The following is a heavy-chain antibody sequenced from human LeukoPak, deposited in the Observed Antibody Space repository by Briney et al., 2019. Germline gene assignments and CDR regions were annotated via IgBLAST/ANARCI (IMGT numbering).Heavy chain of an antibody. D-gene: IGHD3-10*01. J-gene: IGHJ4*02. Sequence: PSETLSLTCTVSGYSISSGYYWGWIRQPPGKELEWIGEINHSGSTNYNPSLKSRVTISVDTSKNQFSLKLSSVTAADTAVYYCARQRRGVTMVRGVIDYWGQGTLVTVSS. CDR3: ARQRRGVTMVRGVIDY. CDR1: GYSISSGYY. V-gene: IGHV4-38-2*02. CDR2: INHSGST.